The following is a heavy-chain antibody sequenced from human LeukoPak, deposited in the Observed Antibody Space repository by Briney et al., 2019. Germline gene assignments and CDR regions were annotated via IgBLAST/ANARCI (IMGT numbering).Heavy chain of an antibody. Sequence: SVKVSCKASGGTFISYAISWVRQAPGQGREWMGGIIPIFGTANYAQKFQGRVTITADESTSTAYMELSSLRSEDTAVYYCARGSLRYCSGGSCHYFDYWGQGTLVTVSS. CDR1: GGTFISYA. D-gene: IGHD2-15*01. V-gene: IGHV1-69*13. CDR3: ARGSLRYCSGGSCHYFDY. J-gene: IGHJ4*02. CDR2: IIPIFGTA.